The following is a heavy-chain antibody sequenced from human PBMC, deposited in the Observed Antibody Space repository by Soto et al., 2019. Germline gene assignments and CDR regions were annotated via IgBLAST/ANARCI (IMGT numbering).Heavy chain of an antibody. CDR2: INQDGSAK. J-gene: IGHJ3*02. D-gene: IGHD3-16*01. CDR1: GFTFSDYW. V-gene: IGHV3-7*01. CDR3: ARAHLDTWGGSDSLDI. Sequence: EVQLVESGGGLVQPGGSLRLSCGASGFTFSDYWMNWVRQSPGKGLEWVANINQDGSAKNYVDSVKGRFTISRDNAKNSVYLHMDSLRAEDTAVYYCARAHLDTWGGSDSLDIWGHGTMVTVSS.